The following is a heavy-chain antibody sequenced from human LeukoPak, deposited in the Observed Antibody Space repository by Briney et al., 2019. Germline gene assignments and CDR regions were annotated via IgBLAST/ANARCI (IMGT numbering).Heavy chain of an antibody. CDR3: AIAVAGTAFDY. D-gene: IGHD6-19*01. J-gene: IGHJ4*02. CDR2: IYSGGST. Sequence: PGGSLRLSCAASGFTVSSNYMSWVRQAPGKGLEWVSVIYSGGSTYYADSVKGRFTISRDNSKNTLYLQMNSLRAEDTAVYYCAIAVAGTAFDYWGQGTLVTVSS. CDR1: GFTVSSNY. V-gene: IGHV3-53*01.